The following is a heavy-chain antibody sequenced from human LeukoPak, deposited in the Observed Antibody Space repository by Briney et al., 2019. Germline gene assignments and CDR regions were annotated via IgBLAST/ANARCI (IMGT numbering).Heavy chain of an antibody. CDR3: ARLPLTGYSRGYYYGMDV. D-gene: IGHD3-9*01. J-gene: IGHJ6*02. Sequence: SVKVSCKASGGTFSRYAISWVRQAPGQGLEWMGGIIPIFGTANHAQKFQGRVTITADESTSTAYMELSSLRSEDTAVYYCARLPLTGYSRGYYYGMDVWGRGPRSPSP. CDR2: IIPIFGTA. V-gene: IGHV1-69*13. CDR1: GGTFSRYA.